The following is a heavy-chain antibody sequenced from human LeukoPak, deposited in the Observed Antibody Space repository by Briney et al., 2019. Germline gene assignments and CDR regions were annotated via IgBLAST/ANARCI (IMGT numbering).Heavy chain of an antibody. D-gene: IGHD3-22*01. Sequence: SVKVSCKASGYTFTSYGISWVRQAPGQGLEWMGGIIPIFGTANYAQKFQGRVTITADESTSTAYMELSSLRSEDTAVYYCARDPPYYYDSSGYFLEDYWGQGTLVTVSS. J-gene: IGHJ4*02. CDR3: ARDPPYYYDSSGYFLEDY. V-gene: IGHV1-69*13. CDR1: GYTFTSYG. CDR2: IIPIFGTA.